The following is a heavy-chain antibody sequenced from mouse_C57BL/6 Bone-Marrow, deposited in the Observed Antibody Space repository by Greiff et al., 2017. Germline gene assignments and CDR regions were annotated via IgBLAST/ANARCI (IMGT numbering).Heavy chain of an antibody. CDR2: ISYSGSN. CDR3: ARWSHYYGSSYGWFAY. V-gene: IGHV3-8*01. D-gene: IGHD1-1*01. J-gene: IGHJ3*01. Sequence: ESGPGLAKPSQTLSLTCSVTGYSITSDYWNWIRKFPGNKLEYMGYISYSGSNYYNPYLKSRISITRDTSKNQYYLQLNSVTTEDTATYYCARWSHYYGSSYGWFAYWGQGTLVTVSA. CDR1: GYSITSDY.